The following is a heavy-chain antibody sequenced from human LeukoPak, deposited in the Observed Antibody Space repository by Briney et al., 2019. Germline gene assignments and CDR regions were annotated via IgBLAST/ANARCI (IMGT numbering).Heavy chain of an antibody. J-gene: IGHJ4*02. V-gene: IGHV3-64*01. D-gene: IGHD2-2*01. CDR3: AKDRKGYCSSTSCYARGVFDY. Sequence: PGGSLRLSCAASGFTFSNYIMHWVRQAPGKGLEYVSAININGDSTYYANSVKGRFTISRDNSKNTLYLQMNSLRAEDTAVYYCAKDRKGYCSSTSCYARGVFDYWGQGTLVTVSS. CDR1: GFTFSNYI. CDR2: ININGDST.